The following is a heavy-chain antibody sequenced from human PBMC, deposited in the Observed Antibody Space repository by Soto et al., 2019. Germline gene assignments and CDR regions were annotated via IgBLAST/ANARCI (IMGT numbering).Heavy chain of an antibody. V-gene: IGHV1-46*01. CDR2: INPNGGST. CDR3: ARAGYCSGGTCFHGNCDY. D-gene: IGHD2-15*01. CDR1: GYTFTTYY. Sequence: QVQLVQSGAEVKRPGASVKVSCKASGYTFTTYYMHWVRQAPGQGPEWLGIINPNGGSTTYAQKFQGRVTMTRHTPTSTVYLQQSSRRSEDTAVYYCARAGYCSGGTCFHGNCDYWGQGTLVTVSA. J-gene: IGHJ4*02.